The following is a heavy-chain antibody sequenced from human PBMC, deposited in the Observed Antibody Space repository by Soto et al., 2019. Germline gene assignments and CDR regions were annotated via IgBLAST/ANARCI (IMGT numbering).Heavy chain of an antibody. V-gene: IGHV3-30*18. CDR1: GYTFSRYG. CDR2: IAYDGSNE. CDR3: AKMTTALGYYYHARDV. D-gene: IGHD5-18*01. J-gene: IGHJ6*04. Sequence: QVQLVESGGGVVQPGGSLRLSCAASGYTFSRYGMHWVRQAPGKGLEWVTFIAYDGSNEYYADSVKGRFTIARDNSKNTLYLQMNSLRAEDTAVYYCAKMTTALGYYYHARDVGGKGTTVSVSS.